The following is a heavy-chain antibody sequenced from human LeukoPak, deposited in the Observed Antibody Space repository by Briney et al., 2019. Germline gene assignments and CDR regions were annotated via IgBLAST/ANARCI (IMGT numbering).Heavy chain of an antibody. D-gene: IGHD3-10*01. CDR1: GYTFTSYG. CDR3: ARENLWFGEFPDAFDI. CDR2: ISACNGNT. V-gene: IGHV1-18*01. J-gene: IGHJ3*02. Sequence: ASVKVSCKASGYTFTSYGISWVRQAPGQGLEWMGWISACNGNTNYAQKLQGRVTMTTDTSTSTAYMELRSLRSDDTAVYYCARENLWFGEFPDAFDIWGQGTMVTVSS.